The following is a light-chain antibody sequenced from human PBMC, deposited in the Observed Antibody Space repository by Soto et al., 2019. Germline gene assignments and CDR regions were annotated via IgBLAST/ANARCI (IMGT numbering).Light chain of an antibody. Sequence: QSVLTQPPSVSAAPGQKVTISCFGSNSNIGRNYVSWYQQLPGTAPKLLIYGNNNRHSGITDRISGSKSGTSATLGITGLQPGDEADYYCATCDNTLSVEVFGGGTKLTVL. V-gene: IGLV1-51*01. CDR1: NSNIGRNY. CDR2: GNN. CDR3: ATCDNTLSVEV. J-gene: IGLJ3*02.